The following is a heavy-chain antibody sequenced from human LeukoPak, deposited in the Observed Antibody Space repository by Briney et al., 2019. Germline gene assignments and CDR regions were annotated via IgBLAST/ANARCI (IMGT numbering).Heavy chain of an antibody. CDR3: ARGGEHSVTEQQPRNYYYGMDV. V-gene: IGHV4-59*01. Sequence: KASETLSLTCTVSGGSISSYYWSWIRQPPGKGLEWIGYIYYSGSTNYNPSLKSRVTISVDTSKNQFSLKLSSVTAADTAVYYCARGGEHSVTEQQPRNYYYGMDVWGQGTTVSVSS. D-gene: IGHD6-13*01. J-gene: IGHJ6*02. CDR1: GGSISSYY. CDR2: IYYSGST.